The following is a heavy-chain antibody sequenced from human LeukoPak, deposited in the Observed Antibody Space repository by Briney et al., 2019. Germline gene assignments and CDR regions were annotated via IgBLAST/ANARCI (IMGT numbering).Heavy chain of an antibody. Sequence: PSETLSLTCTVSGDSISGYYWTWIRQPPGKGLEWIGYIYYSGSINYNPSLKSRLTISVDMSKNQFSLKLSSVTAADTAVYYCARLRGNYFPDYWGQGTLVTVSS. J-gene: IGHJ4*02. CDR2: IYYSGSI. CDR1: GDSISGYY. V-gene: IGHV4-59*01. CDR3: ARLRGNYFPDY. D-gene: IGHD4-11*01.